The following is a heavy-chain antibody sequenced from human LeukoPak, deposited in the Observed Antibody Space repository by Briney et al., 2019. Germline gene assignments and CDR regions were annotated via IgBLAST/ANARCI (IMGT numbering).Heavy chain of an antibody. CDR3: AREAMYSYGNNFDY. D-gene: IGHD5-18*01. CDR2: IYYSGST. Sequence: SETLSLTCAVYGGSFSGYYWSWIRQPPGKGLEWIGYIYYSGSTNYNPSLKSRVTISVDTSKNQFSLKLSSVTAADTAVYHCAREAMYSYGNNFDYWGQGTLVTVSS. CDR1: GGSFSGYY. J-gene: IGHJ4*02. V-gene: IGHV4-59*01.